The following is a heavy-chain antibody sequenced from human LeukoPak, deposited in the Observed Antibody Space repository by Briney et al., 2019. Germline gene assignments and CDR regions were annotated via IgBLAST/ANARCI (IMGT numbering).Heavy chain of an antibody. Sequence: ASVKVSCKASGYTFTSYGISWVRQAPGQGLEWMGWISAYNGNTNYAQKLQGRVTMTTDISTSTAYMELRSQRSDDTAVYYCARDLSKNYYYGSGSYYKREDYNWFDPWGQGTLVTVSS. CDR2: ISAYNGNT. CDR3: ARDLSKNYYYGSGSYYKREDYNWFDP. D-gene: IGHD3-10*01. J-gene: IGHJ5*02. CDR1: GYTFTSYG. V-gene: IGHV1-18*01.